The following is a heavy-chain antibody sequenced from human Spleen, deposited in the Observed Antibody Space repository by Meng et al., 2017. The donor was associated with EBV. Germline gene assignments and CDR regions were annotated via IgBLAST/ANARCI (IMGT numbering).Heavy chain of an antibody. CDR3: ARDPGYQTIDP. CDR1: GGTFSNYA. Sequence: QVQLVQSGAEVKEPGSSVKVSCKVSGGTFSNYAINWVRQAPGQGLEWMGGIIPMSGTANYAQKFQGRVTITADDSTSTAYMELSSLRSEDTAVYYCARDPGYQTIDPWGQGTLFNVSS. J-gene: IGHJ5*02. CDR2: IIPMSGTA. D-gene: IGHD6-13*01. V-gene: IGHV1-69*01.